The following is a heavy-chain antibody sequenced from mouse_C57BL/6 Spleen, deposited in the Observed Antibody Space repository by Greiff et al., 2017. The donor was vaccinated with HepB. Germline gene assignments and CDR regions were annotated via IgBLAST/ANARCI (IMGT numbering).Heavy chain of an antibody. CDR1: DYTFTSYW. CDR2: IDPSDSYT. J-gene: IGHJ4*01. CDR3: ARRGSNYDYAMDY. V-gene: IGHV1-69*01. Sequence: QVQLKESGAELVMPGASVKLSCKASDYTFTSYWMHWVKQRPGQGLEWIGEIDPSDSYTNYNQKFKGKSTLTVDKSSSTAYMQLSSLTSEDSAVYYCARRGSNYDYAMDYWGHGTSVTVSS. D-gene: IGHD2-5*01.